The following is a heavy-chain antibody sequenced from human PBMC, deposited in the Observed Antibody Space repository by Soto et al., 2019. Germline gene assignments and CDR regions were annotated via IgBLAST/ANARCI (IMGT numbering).Heavy chain of an antibody. J-gene: IGHJ6*02. CDR2: ISYDGSNK. CDR1: GVTFSSYA. V-gene: IGHV3-30-3*01. CDR3: ARDGYGSGSSYYYYGMDV. D-gene: IGHD3-10*01. Sequence: GGSLRLSCAASGVTFSSYAMHWVRQAPGKGLEWVAVISYDGSNKYYADSVKGRFTISRDNSKNTLYLQMNSLRAEDTAVYYCARDGYGSGSSYYYYGMDVWGQGTTVTVSS.